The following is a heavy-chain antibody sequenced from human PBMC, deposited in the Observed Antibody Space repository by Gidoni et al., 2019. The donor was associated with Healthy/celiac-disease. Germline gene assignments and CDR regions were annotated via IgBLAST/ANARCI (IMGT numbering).Heavy chain of an antibody. V-gene: IGHV3-23*01. CDR2: ISGRGGST. J-gene: IGHJ4*02. D-gene: IGHD2-15*01. CDR3: AKVSGDIVVVVAAPYLVGAFDY. Sequence: EVQLLESVGGLVQPGGSLRLSCAASGLTFSSYAMSWVRQAPGKGLEGFSGISGRGGSTYNGDSVKGRCTISRDNSKNTLYLQMNSLRAEDTAVYYCAKVSGDIVVVVAAPYLVGAFDYWGQGTLVTVSS. CDR1: GLTFSSYA.